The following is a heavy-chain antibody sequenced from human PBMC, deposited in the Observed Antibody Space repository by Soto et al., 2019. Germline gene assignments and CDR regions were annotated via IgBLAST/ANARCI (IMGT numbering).Heavy chain of an antibody. CDR3: ARDPRRLAAADTN. J-gene: IGHJ4*02. Sequence: RPIRHSRAAAELTFSSYSMNRFSKAPGKGLEWVSSISSSSSYIYYADSVKGRFTISRDNAKNSLYLQMNSLRAEDTAVYYCARDPRRLAAADTNWGQGTLVTVSS. CDR2: ISSSSSYI. CDR1: ELTFSSYS. D-gene: IGHD6-13*01. V-gene: IGHV3-21*01.